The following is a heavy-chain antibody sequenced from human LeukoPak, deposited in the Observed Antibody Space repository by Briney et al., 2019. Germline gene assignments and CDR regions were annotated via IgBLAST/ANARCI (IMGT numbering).Heavy chain of an antibody. D-gene: IGHD5/OR15-5a*01. CDR1: GFALSAYA. CDR3: ARRSLRLAPDFDF. Sequence: GGSLRLSCAASGFALSAYAMSWVRQAPGKGLEWVSAISGSGSTTYYADSVKGRFTISRDNSKNTLYLQVNSPRAEGTAVYYCARRSLRLAPDFDFWGQGSLVTVSS. CDR2: ISGSGSTT. J-gene: IGHJ4*02. V-gene: IGHV3-23*01.